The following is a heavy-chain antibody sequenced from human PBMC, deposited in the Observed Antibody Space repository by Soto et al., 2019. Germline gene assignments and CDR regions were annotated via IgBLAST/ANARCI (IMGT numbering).Heavy chain of an antibody. CDR3: ARDIDDFWSGYTTRAFDI. D-gene: IGHD3-3*01. CDR2: IYYSGST. V-gene: IGHV4-30-4*01. CDR1: GGSISIGDYY. J-gene: IGHJ3*02. Sequence: PSETLSLTCTVSGGSISIGDYYWSWIRQPPGKGLEWIGYIYYSGSTYYNPSLKSRVTISVDTSKNQFSLKLSSVTAADTAVYYCARDIDDFWSGYTTRAFDIWGQGTMVTVSS.